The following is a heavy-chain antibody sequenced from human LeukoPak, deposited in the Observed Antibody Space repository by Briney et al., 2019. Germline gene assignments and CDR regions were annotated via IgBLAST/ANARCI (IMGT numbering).Heavy chain of an antibody. Sequence: PSETLSLTCTVSGGSISSSCYYWGWIRQPPGEGLEGIGSIHYSGSTYYNLSLKSRVTISVVKPKNQYCLKLSCVTAADTAVYYCARVGFFIGYYTDYWGQGTLVTVSS. CDR2: IHYSGST. CDR1: GGSISSSCYY. V-gene: IGHV4-39*01. D-gene: IGHD3-9*01. CDR3: ARVGFFIGYYTDY. J-gene: IGHJ4*02.